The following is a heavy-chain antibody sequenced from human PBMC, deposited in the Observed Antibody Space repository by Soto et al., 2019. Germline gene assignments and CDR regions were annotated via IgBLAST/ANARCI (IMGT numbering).Heavy chain of an antibody. Sequence: SETLSLTCAVYGGSFSGYYWTRIRQPPGTGLEWIGEINHSGSTNYNPSLKSRVTISVDTSKNQFSLKLTSVTAADTAVYYCARDKITGLFNYWGHGTLVTGSS. D-gene: IGHD2-8*02. V-gene: IGHV4-34*01. CDR3: ARDKITGLFNY. J-gene: IGHJ4*01. CDR2: INHSGST. CDR1: GGSFSGYY.